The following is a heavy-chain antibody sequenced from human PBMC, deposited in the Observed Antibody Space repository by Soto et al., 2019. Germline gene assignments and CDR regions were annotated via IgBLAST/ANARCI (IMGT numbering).Heavy chain of an antibody. V-gene: IGHV3-9*01. CDR2: ITWNSGSI. Sequence: PGGSLRLSCAASGFTFHDYAMHWVRQGQGRGLEWVSGITWNSGSIDYADSVKGRFTISRDNAKNSLYLQMNGLRPEDTALYYCAKDIREYSSGWTYFDYWGHGTLVTVSS. CDR3: AKDIREYSSGWTYFDY. CDR1: GFTFHDYA. D-gene: IGHD6-19*01. J-gene: IGHJ4*01.